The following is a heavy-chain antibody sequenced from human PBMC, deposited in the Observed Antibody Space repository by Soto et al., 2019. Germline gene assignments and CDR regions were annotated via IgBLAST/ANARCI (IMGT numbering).Heavy chain of an antibody. CDR1: GDKFCISW. J-gene: IGHJ3*02. CDR3: ASPVEMATMDAFDI. V-gene: IGHV5-51*01. D-gene: IGHD5-12*01. CDR2: IYPGDSDT. Sequence: ASLQISCERPGDKFCISWICSVRHMPGKGLELMGIIYPGDSDTRYSPSFQGQVTISVDKSISTAYLQWSSLKASDTVMYYCASPVEMATMDAFDIWGQGTMVTVSS.